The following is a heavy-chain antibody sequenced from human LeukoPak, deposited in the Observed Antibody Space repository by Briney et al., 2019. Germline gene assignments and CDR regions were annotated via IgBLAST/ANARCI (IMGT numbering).Heavy chain of an antibody. CDR1: EFIFSNAW. CDR2: IQGKNEGGTT. V-gene: IGHV3-15*01. J-gene: IGHJ3*02. Sequence: PGGSLRLSCTASEFIFSNAWMSWVRQAPGKGLEWVGRIQGKNEGGTTDYAAPVKGRFSISRDDSISTLYLQMNSLKTEDTAVYYCTTDVRSLLRFLEWLSPEDAFDIWGQGTMVTVSS. CDR3: TTDVRSLLRFLEWLSPEDAFDI. D-gene: IGHD3-3*01.